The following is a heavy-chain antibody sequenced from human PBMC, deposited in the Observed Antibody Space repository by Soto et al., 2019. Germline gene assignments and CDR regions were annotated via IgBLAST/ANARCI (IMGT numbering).Heavy chain of an antibody. Sequence: LRLSCAASGFTLSSYWMSWVCQAPGKGLEWVANIKQDGSEKYYVDSVKGRFTISRDNAKNSLYLQMNSLRAEDTAVYYCATGTEAATSVGYYGMDVWGQGTTVTVSS. CDR1: GFTLSSYW. CDR2: IKQDGSEK. V-gene: IGHV3-7*01. J-gene: IGHJ6*02. CDR3: ATGTEAATSVGYYGMDV. D-gene: IGHD2-15*01.